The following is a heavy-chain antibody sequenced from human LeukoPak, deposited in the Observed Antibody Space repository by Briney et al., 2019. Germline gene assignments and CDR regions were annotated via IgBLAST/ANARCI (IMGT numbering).Heavy chain of an antibody. V-gene: IGHV1-8*01. CDR1: GYTFTSYD. J-gene: IGHJ6*03. D-gene: IGHD2-2*01. Sequence: ASVKVSCKASGYTFTSYDINWVRQATGQGLEWMGWMTPNSGKTGYAQKFQGRVTMTRNTSISTAYMELSSLRSEDTAVYYCARGPTQVVVLGYYYMDVWGKGTTVTVSS. CDR3: ARGPTQVVVLGYYYMDV. CDR2: MTPNSGKT.